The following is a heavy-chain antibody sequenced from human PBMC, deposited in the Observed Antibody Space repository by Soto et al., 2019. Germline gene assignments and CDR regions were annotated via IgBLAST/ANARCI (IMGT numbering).Heavy chain of an antibody. V-gene: IGHV1-46*01. D-gene: IGHD3-10*01. CDR2: INPSGGST. CDR3: AGVPMVRRIYFGY. CDR1: GYTFSSNY. Sequence: ASVKVSCKASGYTFSSNYMHWVLQAPGQGLEWMGVINPSGGSTTYAQKFQGRVTMTRDRSTSTVYMELSSLRSQDPAVSYCAGVPMVRRIYFGYWGQGTLVT. J-gene: IGHJ4*02.